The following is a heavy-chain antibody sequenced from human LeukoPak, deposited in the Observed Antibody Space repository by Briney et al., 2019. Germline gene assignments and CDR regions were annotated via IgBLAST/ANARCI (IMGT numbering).Heavy chain of an antibody. CDR3: AKETDAFDI. CDR2: IYRGGAT. V-gene: IGHV3-66*01. CDR1: GFTFSSYS. Sequence: PGGSLRLSCAASGFTFSSYSMNWVRQAPGKGLEWVSVIYRGGATYYADSVKDRFTISRDISKNTLYLQMNSLRAEDTAVYYCAKETDAFDIWGQGTLVTVSS. J-gene: IGHJ3*02.